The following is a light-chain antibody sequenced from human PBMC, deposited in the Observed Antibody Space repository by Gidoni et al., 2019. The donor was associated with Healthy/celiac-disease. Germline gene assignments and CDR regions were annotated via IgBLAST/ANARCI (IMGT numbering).Light chain of an antibody. CDR3: QQSYSNPPWT. V-gene: IGKV1-39*01. Sequence: DIQMTPSPSSLSASVGDRVTITCRASQSISSALNWYQQKPGKAPKLLLYAASSVKSGVPSRFSGSGSWTDVTRTISRLQTEDFATYYCQQSYSNPPWTFGQGTKVEIK. CDR2: AAS. J-gene: IGKJ1*01. CDR1: QSISSA.